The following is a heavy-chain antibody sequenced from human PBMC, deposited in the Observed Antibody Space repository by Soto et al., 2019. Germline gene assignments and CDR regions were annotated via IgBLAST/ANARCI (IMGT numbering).Heavy chain of an antibody. Sequence: QAQLVQSGAEVKKPGASVNISCKASGYTFTNYGFIWVRQAPGHGLEWVGWISPYNGKTEYAQNLQXXXTXSGDKPTSTAYMELRSLRSDDTAVYYCARDIYGGNCCDAFDIWGQGTMVTVSS. V-gene: IGHV1-18*01. CDR3: ARDIYGGNCCDAFDI. D-gene: IGHD2-15*01. CDR1: GYTFTNYG. J-gene: IGHJ3*02. CDR2: ISPYNGKT.